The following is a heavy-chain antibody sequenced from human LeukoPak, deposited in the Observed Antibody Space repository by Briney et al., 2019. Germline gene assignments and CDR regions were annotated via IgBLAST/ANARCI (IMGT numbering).Heavy chain of an antibody. CDR2: IYYSGST. D-gene: IGHD3-10*01. CDR3: AIRKLYGSGSFDY. J-gene: IGHJ4*02. Sequence: SETLSLTCTVSGGSLSSGGYYWSWIRQHPGKGLEWIGYIYYSGSTYYNPSLKSRVTISVDTSKNQFSLKLSPVTAADTAVYYCAIRKLYGSGSFDYWGQGTLVTVSS. V-gene: IGHV4-31*03. CDR1: GGSLSSGGYY.